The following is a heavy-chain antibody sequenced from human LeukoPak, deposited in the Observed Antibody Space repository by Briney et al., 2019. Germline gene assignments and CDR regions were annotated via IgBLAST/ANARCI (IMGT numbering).Heavy chain of an antibody. Sequence: PGGSLRLSCAASGFTFSSYSMSWVRQAPGKGLEWVSYISSSGTTIYYPDSVKGRFTISRDNAKYSLYLQMNSLRAEDTAVYYCARGGLGSWTFDSWGQGTLVTVSS. D-gene: IGHD3-10*01. V-gene: IGHV3-48*04. J-gene: IGHJ4*02. CDR2: ISSSGTTI. CDR1: GFTFSSYS. CDR3: ARGGLGSWTFDS.